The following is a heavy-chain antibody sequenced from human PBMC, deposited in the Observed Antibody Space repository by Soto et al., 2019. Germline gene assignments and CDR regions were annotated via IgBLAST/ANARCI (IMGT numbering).Heavy chain of an antibody. D-gene: IGHD3-10*01. J-gene: IGHJ6*02. CDR2: IDPSDSYT. CDR3: VTRPYPPRFKHMDV. V-gene: IGHV5-10-1*01. Sequence: GESLKISCKGSGYNFTNYCISWVRQMPGKGLEWMGRIDPSDSYTNYSPSFEGHVTLSAAQSINTAYLHWSTPKASDTGLYYCVTRPYPPRFKHMDVWGQGTTVTVSS. CDR1: GYNFTNYC.